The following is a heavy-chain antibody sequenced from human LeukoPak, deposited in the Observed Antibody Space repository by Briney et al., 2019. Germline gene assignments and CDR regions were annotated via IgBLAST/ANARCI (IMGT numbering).Heavy chain of an antibody. V-gene: IGHV3-23*01. D-gene: IGHD4-11*01. J-gene: IGHJ4*02. CDR3: ARDDSLQGFDY. Sequence: GGSLRLSCAASGFTFSGYAMSWVRQATGKGLEWVSSTSRSGEITFYADSVKGRFTISRDNAKNTLYLQMNSLRAEDTAVYYCARDDSLQGFDYWGQGTLVTVSS. CDR2: TSRSGEIT. CDR1: GFTFSGYA.